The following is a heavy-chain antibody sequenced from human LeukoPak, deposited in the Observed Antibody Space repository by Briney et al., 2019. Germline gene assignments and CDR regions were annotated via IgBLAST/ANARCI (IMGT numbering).Heavy chain of an antibody. V-gene: IGHV3-20*04. J-gene: IGHJ4*02. D-gene: IGHD1-7*01. Sequence: GGSLRLSCAASGFAFQNHAMHWVRQAPGKGLEWVSGIGHSGADIGYADSVMGRFTISRDNAKNSLYLQMNSLRAEDTAVYYCARRGNYDYWGQGTLVTVSS. CDR3: ARRGNYDY. CDR2: IGHSGADI. CDR1: GFAFQNHA.